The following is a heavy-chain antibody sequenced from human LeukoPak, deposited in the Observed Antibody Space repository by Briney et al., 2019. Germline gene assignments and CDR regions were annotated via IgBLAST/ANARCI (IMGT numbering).Heavy chain of an antibody. V-gene: IGHV3-30*04. CDR3: ARGKWELLVLKVSGKNFDY. CDR2: TSYDGTSS. Sequence: GGSLRLSCAASGFSFSYSALHWVRQAPGKGLEWVALTSYDGTSSFYTDSVKGRFTISRDNAKNSLYLQMNSLRAEDTAVYYCARGKWELLVLKVSGKNFDYWGQGTLVTVSS. J-gene: IGHJ4*02. CDR1: GFSFSYSA. D-gene: IGHD1-26*01.